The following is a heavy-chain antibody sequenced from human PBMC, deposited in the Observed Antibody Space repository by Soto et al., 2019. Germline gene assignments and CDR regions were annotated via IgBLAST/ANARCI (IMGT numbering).Heavy chain of an antibody. CDR2: IYYSGST. CDR3: ARAGVAYSSSSNWFDP. V-gene: IGHV4-59*01. J-gene: IGHJ5*02. Sequence: SETLSLTCTDAGSSIRSYHRSWIRQPPGKGLEWIGYIYYSGSTNYNPSLKSRVTISVDTSKNQFSLKLSSVTAADTAVYYCARAGVAYSSSSNWFDPWGQGTLVTVSS. CDR1: GSSIRSYH. D-gene: IGHD6-13*01.